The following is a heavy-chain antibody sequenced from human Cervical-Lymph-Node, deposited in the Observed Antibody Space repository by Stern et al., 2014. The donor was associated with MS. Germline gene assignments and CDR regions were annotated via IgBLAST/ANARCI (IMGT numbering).Heavy chain of an antibody. Sequence: QVQLQESGPGLVKPSETLSLTCTVSGGSISSSSYYWGWIRQPPGKGLEWIGSIYYSGSTYYNPSLKSRVTTSVDTFKNQFSLQLSSVTAADTAVYYCARYPDYGDYTDYWGQGTLVTVSS. CDR3: ARYPDYGDYTDY. J-gene: IGHJ4*02. CDR2: IYYSGST. CDR1: GGSISSSSYY. D-gene: IGHD4-17*01. V-gene: IGHV4-39*01.